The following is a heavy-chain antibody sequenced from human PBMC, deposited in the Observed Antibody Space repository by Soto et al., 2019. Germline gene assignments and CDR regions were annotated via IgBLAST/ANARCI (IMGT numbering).Heavy chain of an antibody. CDR2: IKEDGSEK. CDR3: ARDRGYCSGGTCYSVLDY. J-gene: IGHJ4*02. V-gene: IGHV3-7*01. CDR1: GFTFSTYW. D-gene: IGHD2-15*01. Sequence: EVQLVESGGDLVQPGGSLRLSCAASGFTFSTYWMDWVRQAPGKGLEWVAKIKEDGSEKNYVDSVKGRFTISRDNAKTSLYLQMNSLRAGDTAVYYCARDRGYCSGGTCYSVLDYWGQGNLVTVSS.